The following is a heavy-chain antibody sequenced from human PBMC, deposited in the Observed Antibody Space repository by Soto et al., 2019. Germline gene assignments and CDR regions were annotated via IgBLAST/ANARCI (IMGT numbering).Heavy chain of an antibody. D-gene: IGHD3-10*01. CDR2: ILHDGNSK. CDR3: ARDDEGGSYCDLGD. J-gene: IGHJ4*02. CDR1: GFTFSNDI. Sequence: QVQLVESGGGVVQPGRSLRLSCAASGFTFSNDIMHWVRQAPGKGLEWVAIILHDGNSKYYADSVKGRFTISRDNSKNTLYLQMNSLRTEDTAIYYCARDDEGGSYCDLGDWGQGTLVTVSS. V-gene: IGHV3-30-3*01.